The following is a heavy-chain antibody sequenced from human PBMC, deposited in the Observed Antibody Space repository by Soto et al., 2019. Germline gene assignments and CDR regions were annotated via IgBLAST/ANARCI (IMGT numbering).Heavy chain of an antibody. J-gene: IGHJ4*02. CDR1: GGSFSGYY. V-gene: IGHV4-34*01. CDR3: ARGNPIAAAGTMSPLPGGY. Sequence: SETLSLTCAVYGGSFSGYYWSWIRQPPGKGLEWIGEINHSGSTNYNPSLKSRVTISVDTSKNQFSLKLSSVTAADTAVYYCARGNPIAAAGTMSPLPGGYWGQGTLVTVSS. D-gene: IGHD6-13*01. CDR2: INHSGST.